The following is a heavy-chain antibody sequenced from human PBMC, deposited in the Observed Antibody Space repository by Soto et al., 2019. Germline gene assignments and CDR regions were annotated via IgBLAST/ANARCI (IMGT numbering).Heavy chain of an antibody. J-gene: IGHJ4*02. D-gene: IGHD3-22*01. V-gene: IGHV3-23*01. Sequence: EVQLLESGGDLIQPGGSLRLSCAASGFTFNIYAMTWVRQAPGKGLEWVSAISRYGDFTYSADSVEGRFTISRDNSKNTLYVQMNSLRAEDTAVYYCAKDRYLDHDSRGYLFDNWGQGTLVTVSS. CDR3: AKDRYLDHDSRGYLFDN. CDR1: GFTFNIYA. CDR2: ISRYGDFT.